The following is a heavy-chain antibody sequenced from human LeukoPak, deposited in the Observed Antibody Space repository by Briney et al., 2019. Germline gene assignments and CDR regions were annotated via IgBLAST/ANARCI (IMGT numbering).Heavy chain of an antibody. CDR3: AATIQAPTYYDFWSGYHYYYGMDV. CDR2: IVVGSGNT. V-gene: IGHV1-58*02. D-gene: IGHD3-3*01. J-gene: IGHJ6*02. CDR1: GVTFTSSA. Sequence: GASVKVSCKASGVTFTSSAMQWVRRARGQRLEWIGWIVVGSGNTNYAQKFQERVTITRDMSTSTAYMELSSLRSEDTAVYYCAATIQAPTYYDFWSGYHYYYGMDVWGQGTTVTVSS.